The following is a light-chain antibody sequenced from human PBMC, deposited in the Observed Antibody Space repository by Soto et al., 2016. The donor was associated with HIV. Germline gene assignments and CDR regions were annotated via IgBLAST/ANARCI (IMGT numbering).Light chain of an antibody. CDR2: DAS. J-gene: IGKJ1*01. Sequence: DIQMTQSPSSLSLSIGDRVSITCRASQSISTYLHWYQQKPGRAPKLLIYDASSLQSGVPSRFSGRGSGTDFTLTISDLQHEDLATYYCQQSSRTPRTFGQRDQGGNQ. CDR3: QQSSRTPRT. V-gene: IGKV1-39*01. CDR1: QSISTY.